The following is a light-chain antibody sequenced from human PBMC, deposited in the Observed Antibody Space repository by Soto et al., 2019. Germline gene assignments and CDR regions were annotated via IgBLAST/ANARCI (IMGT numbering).Light chain of an antibody. CDR3: QQTYKTPLT. CDR1: QSISNY. V-gene: IGKV1-39*01. Sequence: DIQMTQSPSSLSASVGDRVTITCRACQSISNYLNWYQQRPGKAPKLLIYLASSLSSGVPSKFSGSGSGTDFTLTISVLQPEDSATYYCQQTYKTPLTFGQGTKVEIK. J-gene: IGKJ1*01. CDR2: LAS.